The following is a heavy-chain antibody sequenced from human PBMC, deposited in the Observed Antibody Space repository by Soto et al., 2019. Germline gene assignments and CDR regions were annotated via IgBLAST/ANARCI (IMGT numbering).Heavy chain of an antibody. V-gene: IGHV1-18*04. CDR2: VAPYKADT. Sequence: ASVKVSCKASGYTLTNYGVTWVRQAPGQGLEWLGRVAPYKADTNSAQNLRGRVTMATDTSTNTAYLELRSLRSDDTAVYFCATDGPSNSGNLYAFDIWGQGTMVTVSS. CDR1: GYTLTNYG. CDR3: ATDGPSNSGNLYAFDI. J-gene: IGHJ3*02. D-gene: IGHD5-12*01.